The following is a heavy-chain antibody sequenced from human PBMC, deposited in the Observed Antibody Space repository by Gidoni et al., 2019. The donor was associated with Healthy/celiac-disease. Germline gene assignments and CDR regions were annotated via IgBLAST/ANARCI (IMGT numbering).Heavy chain of an antibody. CDR3: AKGGYYYDG. D-gene: IGHD3-22*01. V-gene: IGHV3-9*01. J-gene: IGHJ4*02. CDR2: ISWNSGSI. CDR1: GFTFDDYA. Sequence: EVQLVASGGGLVQPGRSMRLSCAASGFTFDDYAMHWVRQAPGKGLEWVSGISWNSGSIGYADSVKGRFTISRDNAKNSLYLQMNSLRAEDTALYYCAKGGYYYDGWGQGTLVTVSS.